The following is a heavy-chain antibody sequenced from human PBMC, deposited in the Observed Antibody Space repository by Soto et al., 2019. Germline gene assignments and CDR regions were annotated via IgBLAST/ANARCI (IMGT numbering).Heavy chain of an antibody. J-gene: IGHJ4*02. CDR1: GGSIRSYY. D-gene: IGHD3-3*01. CDR2: IYYSGST. Sequence: SETLSLTCTVSGGSIRSYYWSWIRQPPGKGLEWIGYIYYSGSTDYNPSLKSRVTISVDTSKNQFSLKLRSVTAADTAVYYCARGGQDFWSGPFDYWGQGALVTVSS. CDR3: ARGGQDFWSGPFDY. V-gene: IGHV4-59*12.